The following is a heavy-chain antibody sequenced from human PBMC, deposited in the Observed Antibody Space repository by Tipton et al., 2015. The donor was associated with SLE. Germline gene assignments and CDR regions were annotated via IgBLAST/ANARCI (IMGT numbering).Heavy chain of an antibody. CDR1: GGSISSGSYY. J-gene: IGHJ6*03. D-gene: IGHD6-13*01. CDR3: ARSHSSSYYYYYYYMDV. V-gene: IGHV4-61*09. CDR2: IYTSGST. Sequence: TLSLTCTVSGGSISSGSYYWSWIRQPAGKGLEWIGYIYTSGSTNYNPSLKSRATISVDTSKNQFSLKLSSVTAADTAVYYCARSHSSSYYYYYYYMDVWGKGTTVTVSS.